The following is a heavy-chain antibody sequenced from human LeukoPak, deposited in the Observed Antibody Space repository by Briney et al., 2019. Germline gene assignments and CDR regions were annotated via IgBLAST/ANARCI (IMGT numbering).Heavy chain of an antibody. D-gene: IGHD5-12*01. V-gene: IGHV3-23*01. CDR1: GFTFSIYA. J-gene: IGHJ4*02. CDR2: ISGSGGST. CDR3: AKVGGYRGYYFDY. Sequence: GGSLRLSCAASGFTFSIYAMSWVRQAPGKGLEWVSAISGSGGSTYYADSVKGRFTISRDNSKNTLYLQMNSLRAEDTAVYYCAKVGGYRGYYFDYWGQGTLVTVSS.